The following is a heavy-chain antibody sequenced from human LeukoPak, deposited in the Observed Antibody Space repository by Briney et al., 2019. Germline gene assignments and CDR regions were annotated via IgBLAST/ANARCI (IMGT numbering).Heavy chain of an antibody. CDR1: GYTFTGYY. V-gene: IGHV1-2*02. CDR2: INPNSGGT. D-gene: IGHD3-9*01. Sequence: GASVKVSCKASGYTFTGYYMHWVRQAPGQGLEWMGWINPNSGGTNYAQKFQGRVTMARGTSIRTAYMELSRLRSDDTAVYYCASPGSSYDILTGPGYCDYWGQGTLVTVSS. J-gene: IGHJ4*02. CDR3: ASPGSSYDILTGPGYCDY.